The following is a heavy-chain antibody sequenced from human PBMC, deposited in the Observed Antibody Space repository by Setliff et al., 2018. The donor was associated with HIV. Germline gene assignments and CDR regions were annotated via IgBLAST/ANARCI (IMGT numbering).Heavy chain of an antibody. D-gene: IGHD3-10*01. Sequence: SETLSLPCAVYGGSFNGYSWTWIRQPPGKGLEWIGGINHSGSTNYNPSLKSRVTISVDTSKSQFYLWLNSVTATDTALYYCARGRFHRLHRPYSGSGRLGIQYFDYWGQGTLVTVSS. CDR2: INHSGST. CDR1: GGSFNGYS. CDR3: ARGRFHRLHRPYSGSGRLGIQYFDY. J-gene: IGHJ4*02. V-gene: IGHV4-34*01.